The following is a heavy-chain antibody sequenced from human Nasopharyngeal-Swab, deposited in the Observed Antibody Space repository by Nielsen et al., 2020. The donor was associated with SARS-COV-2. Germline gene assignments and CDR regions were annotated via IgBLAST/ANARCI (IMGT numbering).Heavy chain of an antibody. D-gene: IGHD2/OR15-2a*01. V-gene: IGHV7-4-1*02. CDR1: GYTFTSYA. J-gene: IGHJ6*02. Sequence: ASVKVSCKASGYTFTSYAMNWVRQAPGQGLEWMGWINTNTGNPTYAQDFTGRFVFSLDTSVSTAYLQISSLKAEDTAVYYCARGNIAIQYYYYGMDVWGQGTTVTVSS. CDR2: INTNTGNP. CDR3: ARGNIAIQYYYYGMDV.